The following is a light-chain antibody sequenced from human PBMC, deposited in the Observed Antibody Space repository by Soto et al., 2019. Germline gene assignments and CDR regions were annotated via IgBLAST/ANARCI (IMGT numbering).Light chain of an antibody. Sequence: EIVMTQSPATLSVSPGERDTLSCRASQSISSNLAWYQQKPGQAPRLLIYGASTRATGIPARFSGSESGTEFTLTISSLQSEDFAIYYCQQYNNWPWTFGQGTRVDIK. V-gene: IGKV3-15*01. CDR1: QSISSN. CDR3: QQYNNWPWT. CDR2: GAS. J-gene: IGKJ1*01.